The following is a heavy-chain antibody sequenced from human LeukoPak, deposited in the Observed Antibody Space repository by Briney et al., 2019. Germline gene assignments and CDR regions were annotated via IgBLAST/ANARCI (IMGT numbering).Heavy chain of an antibody. Sequence: ASVKVSCKASGYTFTGYYVHWVRQAPGQGLEWMGWINPNSGDTLYAQKFQGRVTMTRDTSITTAYMELSSLKSDDTAVYYCVRDAAPSLDPWGQGTLVTVSS. J-gene: IGHJ5*02. V-gene: IGHV1-2*02. CDR2: INPNSGDT. CDR3: VRDAAPSLDP. CDR1: GYTFTGYY.